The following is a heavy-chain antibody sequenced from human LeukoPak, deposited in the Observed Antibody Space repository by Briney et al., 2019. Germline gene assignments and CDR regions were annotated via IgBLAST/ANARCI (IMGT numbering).Heavy chain of an antibody. CDR3: TTAPWSVFYYYYYGMDV. Sequence: GGSLRLSCAASGFTFSIAWMSWVRQAPGKGLEWVGRIKSKTDGGTTDYAATVKGRFTISRDDSKNTLYLQMNSLKTEDTAVYYCTTAPWSVFYYYYYGMDVWDQGTTVTVSS. CDR2: IKSKTDGGTT. D-gene: IGHD2-8*02. CDR1: GFTFSIAW. V-gene: IGHV3-15*01. J-gene: IGHJ6*02.